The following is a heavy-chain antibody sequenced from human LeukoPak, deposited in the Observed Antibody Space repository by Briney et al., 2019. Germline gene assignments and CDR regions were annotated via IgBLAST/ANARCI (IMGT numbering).Heavy chain of an antibody. V-gene: IGHV4-59*08. J-gene: IGHJ4*02. Sequence: SETLSLTCTVSGGSLSSYYWSWIRQPPGKGLEWIGYIYYSGSTNYNPSLKSRVTISVDSSKNQFSLKLSSVTAADTAVYYCAAHDYGDRSPPRTDYWGQGTLVTVSS. CDR2: IYYSGST. CDR1: GGSLSSYY. CDR3: AAHDYGDRSPPRTDY. D-gene: IGHD4-17*01.